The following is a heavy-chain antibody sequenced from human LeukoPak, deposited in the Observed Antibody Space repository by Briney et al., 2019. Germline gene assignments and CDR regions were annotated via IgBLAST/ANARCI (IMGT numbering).Heavy chain of an antibody. V-gene: IGHV3-30*02. D-gene: IGHD6-13*01. Sequence: GGSLRLSCAASGFTFSSYGMHWVRQAPGKGLEWVAFIRYDGSNKYYADSVKGRFTTSRDNSKNTLYLQMNSLRAEDTAVYYCAKDSKVRIAAAGTGYWGQGTLVTVSS. CDR3: AKDSKVRIAAAGTGY. J-gene: IGHJ4*02. CDR1: GFTFSSYG. CDR2: IRYDGSNK.